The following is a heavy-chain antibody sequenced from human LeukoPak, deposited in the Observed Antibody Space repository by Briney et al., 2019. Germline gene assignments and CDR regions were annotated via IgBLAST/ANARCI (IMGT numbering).Heavy chain of an antibody. D-gene: IGHD2-2*01. CDR2: IIPIFGTA. Sequence: SVKVSCKASGGTFSSYAISWVRQAPGQGLEWMGGIIPIFGTANYAQKFQGRVTITADESTSTAYTELSSLRSEDTAVYYCARDPGYCSSTSCWALDYWGQGTLVTVSS. CDR1: GGTFSSYA. J-gene: IGHJ4*02. CDR3: ARDPGYCSSTSCWALDY. V-gene: IGHV1-69*01.